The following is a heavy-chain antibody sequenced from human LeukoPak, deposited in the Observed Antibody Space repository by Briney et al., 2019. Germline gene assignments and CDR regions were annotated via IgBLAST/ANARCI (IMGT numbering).Heavy chain of an antibody. V-gene: IGHV4-61*02. Sequence: SETLSLTCTVSGGSISSGSYYWSWLRQPAGKGLEWIGRIYTSGSTNYNPSLKSRVTISVDTSKNQFSLKLSSVTAADTAVYYCARGTLYCSSTSCLKYYFDYWGQGTLVTVSS. D-gene: IGHD2-2*01. J-gene: IGHJ4*02. CDR1: GGSISSGSYY. CDR3: ARGTLYCSSTSCLKYYFDY. CDR2: IYTSGST.